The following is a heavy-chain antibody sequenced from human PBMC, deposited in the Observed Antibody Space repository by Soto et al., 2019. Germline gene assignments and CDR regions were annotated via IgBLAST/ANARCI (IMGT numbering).Heavy chain of an antibody. CDR2: IIPILGIA. Sequence: SVKVSCKASGGTFSSYTISWVRQAPGQGLEWMGRIIPILGIANYAQKFQGRVTITADKSTSTAYMELSSLRSEDTAVYYCARGYYDIFTGYYHYYYYYGMDVWDPGTTVTVSS. CDR3: ARGYYDIFTGYYHYYYYYGMDV. V-gene: IGHV1-69*02. J-gene: IGHJ6*02. CDR1: GGTFSSYT. D-gene: IGHD3-9*01.